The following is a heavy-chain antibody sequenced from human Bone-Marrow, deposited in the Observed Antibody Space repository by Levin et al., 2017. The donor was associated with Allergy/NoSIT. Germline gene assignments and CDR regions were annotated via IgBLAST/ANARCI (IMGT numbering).Heavy chain of an antibody. Sequence: SQTLSLTCTVSGGSISSYYWSWIRQPPGKGLEWIGYIYYSGSTNYNPSLKSRVTISVDTSKNQFSLKLSSVIAADTAVYYCARVRSLLDLSLGEYYDYGMDVWGQGTTVTVSS. CDR1: GGSISSYY. CDR2: IYYSGST. D-gene: IGHD3-16*01. J-gene: IGHJ6*02. CDR3: ARVRSLLDLSLGEYYDYGMDV. V-gene: IGHV4-59*01.